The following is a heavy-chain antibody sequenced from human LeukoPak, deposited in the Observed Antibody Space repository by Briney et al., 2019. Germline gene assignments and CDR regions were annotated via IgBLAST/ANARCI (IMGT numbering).Heavy chain of an antibody. D-gene: IGHD2-15*01. CDR1: GFTFSHYG. Sequence: GGSLRLSCVGSGFTFSHYGVSWVRQAPGKGLEWVSGISGSGNGTYYLDSVKGRFSISSDNSKNTVYLQLNSLRAEDTAVYFCAKASRVGVAGSRFDCWGQGTLVTVSS. V-gene: IGHV3-23*01. CDR3: AKASRVGVAGSRFDC. J-gene: IGHJ4*02. CDR2: ISGSGNGT.